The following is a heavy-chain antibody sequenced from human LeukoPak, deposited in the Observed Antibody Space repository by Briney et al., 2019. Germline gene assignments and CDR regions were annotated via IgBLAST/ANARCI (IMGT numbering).Heavy chain of an antibody. CDR1: GFTFSSYE. V-gene: IGHV3-48*03. D-gene: IGHD4-17*01. J-gene: IGHJ4*02. CDR3: ARNGHDYGDYAYHDY. Sequence: PGGSLRLSCAASGFTFSSYEMNWVRQAPGKGLEWVSYISSSGSTIYYADSVKGRFTISRDNAKNSLYLQMNSLRAEDTAVYYCARNGHDYGDYAYHDYWGQGTLVTVSS. CDR2: ISSSGSTI.